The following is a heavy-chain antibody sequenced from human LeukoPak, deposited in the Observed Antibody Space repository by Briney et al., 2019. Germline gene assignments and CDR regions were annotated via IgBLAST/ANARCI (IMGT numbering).Heavy chain of an antibody. J-gene: IGHJ4*02. CDR3: ARDQYYGSGSYYTRGGFDY. CDR1: GGSISSSSHY. D-gene: IGHD3-10*01. CDR2: IYYSGST. V-gene: IGHV4-39*07. Sequence: SETLSLTCTVSGGSISSSSHYWGWIRQPPGKGLEWIGSIYYSGSTYYNPSLKSRVTISVDTSKNQFSVKLSSVTAADTAVYYCARDQYYGSGSYYTRGGFDYWGQGTLVTVSS.